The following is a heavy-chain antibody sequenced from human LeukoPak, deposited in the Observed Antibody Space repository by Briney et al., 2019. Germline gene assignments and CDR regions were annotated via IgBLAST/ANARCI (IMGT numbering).Heavy chain of an antibody. V-gene: IGHV1-18*01. Sequence: ASVKVSCKASGYTFTSYGISWVRRAPGQGLEWMGWISAYIGYTNYAQKFQGRVTMTTDTSTSTAYMELRSLRSGDTAVYYCARDRSPRHYYDTSDYHGAADYWGQGTLVTVSS. CDR2: ISAYIGYT. CDR3: ARDRSPRHYYDTSDYHGAADY. D-gene: IGHD3-22*01. CDR1: GYTFTSYG. J-gene: IGHJ4*02.